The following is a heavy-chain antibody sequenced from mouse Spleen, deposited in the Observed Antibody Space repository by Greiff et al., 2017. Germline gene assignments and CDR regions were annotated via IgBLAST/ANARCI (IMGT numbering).Heavy chain of an antibody. CDR3: ARPTARAPSFAY. J-gene: IGHJ3*01. D-gene: IGHD3-2*01. Sequence: EVQLQQSGPELVKPGASVKISCKASGYTFTDYYMNWVKQSHGKSLEWIGDINPNNGGTSYNQKFKGKATLTVDKSSSTAYMELRSLTSEDSAVYYCARPTARAPSFAYWGQGTLVTVSA. V-gene: IGHV1-26*01. CDR2: INPNNGGT. CDR1: GYTFTDYY.